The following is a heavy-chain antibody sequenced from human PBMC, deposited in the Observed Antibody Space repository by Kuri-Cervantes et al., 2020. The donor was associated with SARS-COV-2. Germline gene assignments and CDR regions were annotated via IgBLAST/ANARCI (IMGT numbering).Heavy chain of an antibody. D-gene: IGHD3-3*01. CDR2: ISAYNGNT. CDR1: GYTFTSYG. CDR3: ARWAPGGYNFWSGPLDY. Sequence: ASVKVSCKASGYTFTSYGISWVRQAPGQGLEWTGWISAYNGNTNYAQKLQGRVTMTTDTSTSTAYMELRSLRSDDTAVYYCARWAPGGYNFWSGPLDYWGQGTLVTVSS. V-gene: IGHV1-18*01. J-gene: IGHJ4*02.